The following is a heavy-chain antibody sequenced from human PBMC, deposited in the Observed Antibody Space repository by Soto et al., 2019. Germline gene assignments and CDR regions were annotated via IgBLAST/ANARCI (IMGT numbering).Heavy chain of an antibody. CDR3: ANGEYQLLPLDY. CDR2: ISYDGSNK. D-gene: IGHD2-2*01. V-gene: IGHV3-30*18. Sequence: GGSLRLSCAASGFTFSSYGMHWVRQAPGKGLEWVAVISYDGSNKYYADSVKGRFTISRDNSKNTRYLQMNSLRAEDTAVYYCANGEYQLLPLDYWGQGTLVTVSS. J-gene: IGHJ4*02. CDR1: GFTFSSYG.